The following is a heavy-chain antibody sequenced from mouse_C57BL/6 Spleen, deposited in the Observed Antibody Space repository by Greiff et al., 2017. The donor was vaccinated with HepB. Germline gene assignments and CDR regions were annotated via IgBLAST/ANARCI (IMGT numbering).Heavy chain of an antibody. J-gene: IGHJ4*01. CDR3: AKYGSSSYYAMDY. D-gene: IGHD1-1*01. V-gene: IGHV2-5*01. CDR1: GFSLTSYG. Sequence: VKVVESGPGLVQPSQSLSITCTVSGFSLTSYGVHWVRQSPGKGLEWLGVIWRGGSTDYNAAFMSRLSITKDNSKSQVFFKMNSLQADDTAIYYCAKYGSSSYYAMDYWGQGTSVTVSS. CDR2: IWRGGST.